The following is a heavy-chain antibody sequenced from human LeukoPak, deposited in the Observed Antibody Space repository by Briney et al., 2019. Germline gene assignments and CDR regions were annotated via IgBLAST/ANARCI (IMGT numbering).Heavy chain of an antibody. Sequence: SETLSLTCTVSGGSISSSSYYWGWIRQPPGKGLEWIGSIYYSGSTYYNPSLKSRVTISVDTSKNQFSLKLSSVTAADTAVYYCARGRGSSIAARPPDYWGQGTLVTASS. CDR1: GGSISSSSYY. D-gene: IGHD6-6*01. CDR2: IYYSGST. CDR3: ARGRGSSIAARPPDY. J-gene: IGHJ4*02. V-gene: IGHV4-39*07.